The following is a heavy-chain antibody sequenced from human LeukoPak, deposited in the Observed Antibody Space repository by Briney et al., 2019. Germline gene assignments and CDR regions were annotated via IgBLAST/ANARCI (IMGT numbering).Heavy chain of an antibody. J-gene: IGHJ6*02. V-gene: IGHV3-74*03. CDR2: INTDGSGT. D-gene: IGHD3-10*01. CDR3: ARDFRGVPSHGMDV. Sequence: GGSLRLSCAASGFTFSSSWMHWVRQAPGKGLVWVSRINTDGSGTTYADSVKGRFTISRDNAKNTLYLQMNSLRAEDTAVYYCARDFRGVPSHGMDVWGQGTTVTVSS. CDR1: GFTFSSSW.